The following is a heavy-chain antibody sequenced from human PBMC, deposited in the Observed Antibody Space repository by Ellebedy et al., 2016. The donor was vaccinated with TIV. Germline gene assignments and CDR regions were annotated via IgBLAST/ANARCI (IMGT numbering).Heavy chain of an antibody. J-gene: IGHJ4*02. Sequence: GGSLRLSCAASGFTFSSLAMTWVRQAPGKGLEWVSGITSSGDDTSYAGSVKGRFTIYRDNSRNTLYLEMNSLRLEDTGVYYCARTFLSYFFDYWGQGTLVTVSS. V-gene: IGHV3-23*01. CDR1: GFTFSSLA. CDR2: ITSSGDDT. D-gene: IGHD2/OR15-2a*01. CDR3: ARTFLSYFFDY.